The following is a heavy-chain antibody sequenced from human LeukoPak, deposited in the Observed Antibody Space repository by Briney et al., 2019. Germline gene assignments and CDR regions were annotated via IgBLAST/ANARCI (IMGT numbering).Heavy chain of an antibody. CDR1: GGSISNYY. D-gene: IGHD6-25*01. CDR2: IYYSGST. Sequence: PSETLSLTCTVSGGSISNYYWTWIRQPPGKGLEWIGYIYYSGSTNYNPSLKSRVTISVDTSKNQFSLKLSSVTAADTAVYYCASSSGLGTFDIWGQGTMVTVSS. J-gene: IGHJ3*02. V-gene: IGHV4-59*01. CDR3: ASSSGLGTFDI.